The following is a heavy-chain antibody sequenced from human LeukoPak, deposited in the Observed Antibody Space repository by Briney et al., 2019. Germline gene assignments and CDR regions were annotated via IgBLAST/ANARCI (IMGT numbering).Heavy chain of an antibody. D-gene: IGHD5-12*01. CDR3: ARSGGYDERIDWFDP. J-gene: IGHJ5*02. V-gene: IGHV3-21*01. CDR2: ISSSSSYI. Sequence: PGGSLRLSCAASGFTFSSYSVNWVRQAPGKGLEWVSSISSSSSYIYYADSVKGRFTISRDNAKNSLYLQMNSLRAEDTAVYYCARSGGYDERIDWFDPWGQGTLVTVSS. CDR1: GFTFSSYS.